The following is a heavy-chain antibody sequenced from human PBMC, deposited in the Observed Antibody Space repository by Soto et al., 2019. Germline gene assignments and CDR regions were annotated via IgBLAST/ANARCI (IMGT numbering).Heavy chain of an antibody. V-gene: IGHV1-18*01. CDR2: ISAYNGST. D-gene: IGHD6-6*01. J-gene: IGHJ6*02. CDR1: GYTFTSYG. Sequence: ASVKVSCKASGYTFTSYGISWVRQAPGQGLEWMGWISAYNGSTNYAQKLQGRVTMTTDTSTSTAYMELRSLRSDDTAVYYCARDEPEYSSSPNYYGMDVWGQGTTVTVSS. CDR3: ARDEPEYSSSPNYYGMDV.